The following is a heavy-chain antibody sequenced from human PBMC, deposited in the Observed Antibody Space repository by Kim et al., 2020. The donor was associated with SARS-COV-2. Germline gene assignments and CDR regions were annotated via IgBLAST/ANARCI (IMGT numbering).Heavy chain of an antibody. CDR1: GFALSSYW. V-gene: IGHV3-7*01. CDR2: IKPDGSDK. J-gene: IGHJ4*02. CDR3: ATGGRADY. Sequence: GGSLRLSCAASGFALSSYWMSWARQAPGKGLEWVANIKPDGSDKNYVDSVKGRFAIFRDNAKNSLYLQMHSLRVEDTAVYYCATGGRADYWGQGTLVTVS. D-gene: IGHD3-16*01.